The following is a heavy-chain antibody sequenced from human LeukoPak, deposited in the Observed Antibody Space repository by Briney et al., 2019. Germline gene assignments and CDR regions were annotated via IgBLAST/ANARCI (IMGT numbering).Heavy chain of an antibody. CDR1: GGSFSGYY. CDR3: ASSSIVVVPAAIWNWFDH. D-gene: IGHD2-2*02. CDR2: INHSGST. Sequence: KPSETLSLTCAVYGGSFSGYYWSWIRQPPGKGLEWIGEINHSGSTHYNPSLKSRVTISVDTSKNQFSLKLSSVTAADTAVYYCASSSIVVVPAAIWNWFDHWGQGTLVAVSS. J-gene: IGHJ5*02. V-gene: IGHV4-34*09.